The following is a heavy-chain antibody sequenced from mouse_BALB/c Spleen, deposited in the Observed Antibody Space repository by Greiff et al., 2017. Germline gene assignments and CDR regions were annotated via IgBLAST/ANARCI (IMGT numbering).Heavy chain of an antibody. CDR2: IWSGGST. CDR1: GFSLTSYG. Sequence: QVQLKESGPGLVQPSQSLSITCTVSGFSLTSYGVHWVRQSPGKGLEWLGVIWSGGSTDYNAAFISRLSISKDNSKSQVFFKMNSLQANDTAIYYCASETARATVPFAYWGQGTLVTVSA. CDR3: ASETARATVPFAY. V-gene: IGHV2-2*02. D-gene: IGHD3-2*01. J-gene: IGHJ3*01.